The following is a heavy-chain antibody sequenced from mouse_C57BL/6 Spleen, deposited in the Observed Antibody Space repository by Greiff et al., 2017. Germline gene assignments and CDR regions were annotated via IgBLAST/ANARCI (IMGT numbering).Heavy chain of an antibody. D-gene: IGHD2-2*01. J-gene: IGHJ2*01. CDR2: IDPSDSYT. V-gene: IGHV1-69*01. Sequence: QVQLQQPGAELVMPGASVKLSCKASGYTFTSYWMHWVKQRPGQGLEWIGEIDPSDSYTNYNQKFKGKSTLTVDKSSSTAYMQLSSLTSEDSAVYYCASRGYGYYFDYWGQGTTLTVSS. CDR1: GYTFTSYW. CDR3: ASRGYGYYFDY.